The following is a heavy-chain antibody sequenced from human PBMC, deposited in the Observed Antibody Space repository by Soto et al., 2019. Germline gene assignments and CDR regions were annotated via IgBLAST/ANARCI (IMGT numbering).Heavy chain of an antibody. V-gene: IGHV3-23*01. D-gene: IGHD4-17*01. J-gene: IGHJ4*02. CDR3: ARDPRKTSVTTSIDH. CDR2: ISGSGGST. Sequence: GVSLRVSCAASGFTFSIYAMSLFLHGPVKGLEWVSAISGSGGSTYYEDSVKGRFTISRDNSKNTLYLQMNSLRVEDTAVYYCARDPRKTSVTTSIDHWGQGTQVTVSS. CDR1: GFTFSIYA.